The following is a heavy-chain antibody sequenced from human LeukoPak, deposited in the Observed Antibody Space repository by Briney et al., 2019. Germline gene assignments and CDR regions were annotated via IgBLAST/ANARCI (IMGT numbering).Heavy chain of an antibody. CDR2: INHSGST. D-gene: IGHD1-26*01. J-gene: IGHJ6*03. Sequence: PSETLSLTCAVYGGSFSGYYWSWIRQPPGKGLEWIGEINHSGSTNYNPSLKSRVTISVDTSKNQFSLKLSSVTAADTAVYYCARHRGRSGSYYGPYYYYYMDVWGKGTTVTISS. CDR3: ARHRGRSGSYYGPYYYYYMDV. V-gene: IGHV4-34*01. CDR1: GGSFSGYY.